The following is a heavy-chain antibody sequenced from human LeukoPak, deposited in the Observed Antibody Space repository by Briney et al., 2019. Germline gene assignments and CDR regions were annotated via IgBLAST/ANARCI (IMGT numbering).Heavy chain of an antibody. D-gene: IGHD1-26*01. J-gene: IGHJ4*02. CDR2: MNPNSGNT. CDR3: ARGPPTYSGSY. V-gene: IGHV1-8*01. CDR1: GYTFTSYD. Sequence: ASVKVSCKASGYTFTSYDSNWGRPATGQGLEWMGWMNPNSGNTGYAQKFQGRVTMTRNTSISTAYMELSSLRSEDTAVYYCARGPPTYSGSYWGQGTLVTVSS.